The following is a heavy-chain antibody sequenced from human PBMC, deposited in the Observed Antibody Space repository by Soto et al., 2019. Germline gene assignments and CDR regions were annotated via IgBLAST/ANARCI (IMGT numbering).Heavy chain of an antibody. V-gene: IGHV3-33*08. D-gene: IGHD3-16*01. CDR2: IWYDGSNK. J-gene: IGHJ3*02. CDR1: GFTFSSYG. CDR3: ARGHRDYDAFDI. Sequence: GGSLRLSCAASGFTFSSYGMHWVRQAPGKGLECVAVIWYDGSNKYYADSVKGRFTISRDNSKNTLYLQMNSLRAEDTAVYYCARGHRDYDAFDIWGQGTMVTVSS.